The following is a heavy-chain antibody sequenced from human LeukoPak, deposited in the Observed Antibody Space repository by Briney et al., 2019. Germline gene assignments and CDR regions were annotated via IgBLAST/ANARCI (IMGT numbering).Heavy chain of an antibody. CDR2: IYHSGST. J-gene: IGHJ4*02. V-gene: IGHV4-38-2*01. D-gene: IGHD2/OR15-2a*01. Sequence: KPSETLSLTCAVSGYSISSGYYWGWIRQPPGKGLQWIGSIYHSGSTYYDPSLQSRLTLSIDTSKNQFSLEVTSVTAADTAVYYCARQTNNYILRPLDDWGQGTLVTVSS. CDR1: GYSISSGYY. CDR3: ARQTNNYILRPLDD.